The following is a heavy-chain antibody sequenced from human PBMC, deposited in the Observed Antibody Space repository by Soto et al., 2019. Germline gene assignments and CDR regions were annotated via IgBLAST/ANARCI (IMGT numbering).Heavy chain of an antibody. V-gene: IGHV3-23*01. CDR1: GFTFSSYA. CDR3: AAEWLLFVGWFDP. D-gene: IGHD3-3*01. J-gene: IGHJ5*02. CDR2: ISGSGGST. Sequence: EVQLLESGGGLVQPGGSLRLSCAASGFTFSSYAMSWVRKAPGKGLEWVSAISGSGGSTYYADSVKGRFTISRDNSHNTLYLQMNSLRADDTAVYYCAAEWLLFVGWFDPWGQGTLVTVSS.